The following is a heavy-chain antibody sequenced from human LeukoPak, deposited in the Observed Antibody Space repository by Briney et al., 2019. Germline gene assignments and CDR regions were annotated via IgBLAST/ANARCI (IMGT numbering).Heavy chain of an antibody. CDR2: VSNSGTT. J-gene: IGHJ4*02. D-gene: IGHD3-22*01. CDR3: ARHHSSAYPFDY. V-gene: IGHV4-59*08. Sequence: SETLSLTCTVSGGSISHCYWSWIRQSPGKGLEWIGYVSNSGTTNYRPSLRSRVTVSVDTSQNHVSLKLTSMTAADTGLYYCARHHSSAYPFDYWGQGTLVTVSS. CDR1: GGSISHCY.